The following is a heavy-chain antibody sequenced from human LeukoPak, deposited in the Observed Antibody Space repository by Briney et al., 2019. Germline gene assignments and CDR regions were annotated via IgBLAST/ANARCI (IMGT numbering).Heavy chain of an antibody. J-gene: IGHJ6*04. CDR2: IYYSEST. Sequence: SETLSLTCTVSGGSISSYYWSWIRQPPGKGLEWIGFIYYSESTNYNPSIKIRVTTSVDTSKNQFSWKLSSVTAADPTVHYCARNLYYDFPYVDVWGKGTTVTVSS. V-gene: IGHV4-59*12. D-gene: IGHD3-3*01. CDR1: GGSISSYY. CDR3: ARNLYYDFPYVDV.